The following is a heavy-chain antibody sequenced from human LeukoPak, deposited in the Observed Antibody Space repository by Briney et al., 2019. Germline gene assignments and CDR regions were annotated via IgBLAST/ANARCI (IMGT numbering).Heavy chain of an antibody. V-gene: IGHV4-30-4*01. CDR2: IYYSGST. Sequence: SETLSLTCTVSGGSISSGDYYWSWIRQPPGRGLEWFGYIYYSGSTYYNPSLESRVTISVDTSKNQFSLKLSSVTAADTAVYYCAKAPAATVTGAFDIWGQGTMVTVSS. D-gene: IGHD4-17*01. CDR1: GGSISSGDYY. CDR3: AKAPAATVTGAFDI. J-gene: IGHJ3*02.